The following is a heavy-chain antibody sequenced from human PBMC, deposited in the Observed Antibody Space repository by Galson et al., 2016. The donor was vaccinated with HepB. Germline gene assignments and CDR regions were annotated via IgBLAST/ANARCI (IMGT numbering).Heavy chain of an antibody. CDR2: ISGRGGNT. Sequence: SLRLSCAASGFTFNDHAMSWVRQAPGKGLEWVSAISGRGGNTYNADSVQGRFTISRDNSKNTLYLQMNNLRAEDTAVYYCAKDEGKYDILTGPLDYWGQGTLVTVSS. V-gene: IGHV3-23*01. D-gene: IGHD3-9*01. CDR1: GFTFNDHA. J-gene: IGHJ4*02. CDR3: AKDEGKYDILTGPLDY.